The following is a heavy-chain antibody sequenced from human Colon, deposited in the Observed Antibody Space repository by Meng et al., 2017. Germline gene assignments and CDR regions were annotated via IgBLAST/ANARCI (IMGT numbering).Heavy chain of an antibody. CDR2: IYYSGST. Sequence: QDLLQESGPGLVQSSQTLSLTCTGSGCSISSGDYYCSWIRQPPGKGREWMGYIYYSGSTYSNASLKSRVTISIDRSKNQFSLKLSSVTAADTAVYYCARDRKHYGERGWFDPWGQGTLVTVSS. D-gene: IGHD4-17*01. CDR1: GCSISSGDYY. J-gene: IGHJ5*02. V-gene: IGHV4-30-4*01. CDR3: ARDRKHYGERGWFDP.